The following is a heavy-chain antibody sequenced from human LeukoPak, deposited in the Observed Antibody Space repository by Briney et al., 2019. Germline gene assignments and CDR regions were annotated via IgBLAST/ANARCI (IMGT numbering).Heavy chain of an antibody. CDR3: AGGSYYAYYFDY. Sequence: SETLSLTCTVSGGSISSGSYYWSWIRQPPGKGLEWIGYIYYSGSTNYNPSLKSRVTISVDTSKNQFSLKLSSVTAADTAVYYCAGGSYYAYYFDYWGQGTLVTVSS. J-gene: IGHJ4*02. CDR2: IYYSGST. V-gene: IGHV4-61*01. D-gene: IGHD1-26*01. CDR1: GGSISSGSYY.